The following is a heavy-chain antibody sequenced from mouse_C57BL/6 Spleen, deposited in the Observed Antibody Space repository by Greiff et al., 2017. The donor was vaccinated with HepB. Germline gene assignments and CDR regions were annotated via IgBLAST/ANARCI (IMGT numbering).Heavy chain of an antibody. CDR1: GYTFTSYW. CDR2: IYPSDSET. J-gene: IGHJ4*01. D-gene: IGHD2-1*01. Sequence: VQLQQPGAELVRPGSSVKLSCKASGYTFTSYWMDWVKQRPGQGLEWIGNIYPSDSETHYNQKFKDKATLTVDKSSSTAYMQLSSLTSEDSAVYYCARGYYGNLDAMDYWGQGTSVTVSS. V-gene: IGHV1-61*01. CDR3: ARGYYGNLDAMDY.